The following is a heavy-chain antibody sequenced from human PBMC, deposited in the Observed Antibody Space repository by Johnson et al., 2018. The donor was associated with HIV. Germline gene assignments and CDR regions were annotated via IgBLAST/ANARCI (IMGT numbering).Heavy chain of an antibody. CDR2: ISYDGSNK. D-gene: IGHD3-22*01. Sequence: QVTLVESGGGVVQPGRSLRLSCAASGFIFSSYAMHWVRQAPGKGLEWVAVISYDGSNKYYADSVKGRFTISRDNSKNTLYLQMNSLRAEDTAVYYCARGGARSSGYYSAFDIWGQGTMVTVSS. CDR1: GFIFSSYA. J-gene: IGHJ3*02. CDR3: ARGGARSSGYYSAFDI. V-gene: IGHV3-30*04.